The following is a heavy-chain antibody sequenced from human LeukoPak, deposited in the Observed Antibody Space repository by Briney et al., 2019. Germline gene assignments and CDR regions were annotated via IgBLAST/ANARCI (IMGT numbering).Heavy chain of an antibody. V-gene: IGHV4-4*02. CDR1: GGSISSSNW. CDR3: ARVSGYSSGWPLDY. Sequence: SETLSLTCAVSGGSISSSNWWSWVRQPPGQGLEWIGEIYHSGSTNYNPSLKSRVTISVDTSKNQFSLKLSSVTAADTAVYYCARVSGYSSGWPLDYWGQGTLVTVSS. J-gene: IGHJ4*02. CDR2: IYHSGST. D-gene: IGHD6-19*01.